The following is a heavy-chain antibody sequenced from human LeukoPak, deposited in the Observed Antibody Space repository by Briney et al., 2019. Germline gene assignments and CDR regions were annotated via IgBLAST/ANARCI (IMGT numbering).Heavy chain of an antibody. CDR3: ARSGPGYSSGWDFDY. Sequence: GASVKVSCKASGGTFSSYAISWVRQAPGQGPEWMGRINPNSGGTNYAQKFQGRVTMTRDTSISTAYMELSRLRSDDTAVYYCARSGPGYSSGWDFDYWGQGTLVTVSS. CDR2: INPNSGGT. V-gene: IGHV1-2*06. D-gene: IGHD6-19*01. J-gene: IGHJ4*02. CDR1: GGTFSSYA.